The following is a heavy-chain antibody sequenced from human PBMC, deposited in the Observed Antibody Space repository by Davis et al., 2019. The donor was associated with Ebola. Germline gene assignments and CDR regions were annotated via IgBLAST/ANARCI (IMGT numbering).Heavy chain of an antibody. D-gene: IGHD5-18*01. CDR2: ISGSGGST. CDR3: AKESVGYSYGSTSDY. Sequence: GESLKISCAASGFTFSTYAMSWVRQAPGKGLEWVSAISGSGGSTYYADSVKGRFTISRDNSKNTLYLQMNSLRAEDTAVYYCAKESVGYSYGSTSDYWGQGTLVTVSS. CDR1: GFTFSTYA. V-gene: IGHV3-23*01. J-gene: IGHJ4*02.